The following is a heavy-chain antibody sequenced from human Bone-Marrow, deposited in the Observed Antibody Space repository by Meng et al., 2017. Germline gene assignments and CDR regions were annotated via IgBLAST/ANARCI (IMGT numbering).Heavy chain of an antibody. V-gene: IGHV6-1*01. CDR1: GDSFSINSAA. Sequence: TLSLTCAISGDSFSINSAAWNWIMQSPSRGLEWLGRTYYRSKWYNDYATSVEGRITINPDTSKNQFSLQLNSVTPEDTAVYYCARDKCVTTRCWFDPWGKGTLVTSPQ. CDR2: TYYRSKWYN. CDR3: ARDKCVTTRCWFDP. D-gene: IGHD1-14*01. J-gene: IGHJ5*02.